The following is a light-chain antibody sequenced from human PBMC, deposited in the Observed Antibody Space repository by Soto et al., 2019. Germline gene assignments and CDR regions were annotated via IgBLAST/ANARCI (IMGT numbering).Light chain of an antibody. CDR3: QQYGSSPLT. V-gene: IGKV3-20*01. Sequence: EIVLTQSPGTLSLSPGERATLSCRASQSVSSSYLAWYQQKPGQAPRLLIYGASSRATGIPDRFSGSGSGTDFTLTISRLEPEDFAVYSCQQYGSSPLTLGPGTKVDSK. CDR1: QSVSSSY. CDR2: GAS. J-gene: IGKJ3*01.